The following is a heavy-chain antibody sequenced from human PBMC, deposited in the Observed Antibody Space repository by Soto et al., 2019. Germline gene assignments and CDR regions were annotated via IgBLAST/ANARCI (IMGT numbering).Heavy chain of an antibody. J-gene: IGHJ1*01. V-gene: IGHV3-13*01. Sequence: GGSLRLSCAASGFTFSSYDMHWVRQATGKGLEWVSAIGTAGDTYYPGSVKGRFTISRENAKNSLYLQMNSLRAGDTAVYYCAAAAPEAELQHWGQGTLVTVSS. CDR1: GFTFSSYD. CDR3: AAAAPEAELQH. CDR2: IGTAGDT. D-gene: IGHD2-15*01.